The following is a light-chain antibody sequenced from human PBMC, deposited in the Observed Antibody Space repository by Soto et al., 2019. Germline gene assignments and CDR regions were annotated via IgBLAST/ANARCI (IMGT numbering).Light chain of an antibody. CDR1: QSVSSSN. Sequence: EILLTRFPGTLSLSPVERATLSCSSSQSVSSSNLAWYQQKPGQAPRLLIFAASSRASGIPDRFSGSGSGTDFTLTISRMEHEDFELFYCQHHGSSQITCGKGKQLEIK. V-gene: IGKV3-20*01. CDR3: QHHGSSQIT. CDR2: AAS. J-gene: IGKJ5*01.